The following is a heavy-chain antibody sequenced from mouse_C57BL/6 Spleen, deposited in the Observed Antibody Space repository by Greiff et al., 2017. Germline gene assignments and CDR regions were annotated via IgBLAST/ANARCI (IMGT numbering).Heavy chain of an antibody. V-gene: IGHV6-3*01. J-gene: IGHJ2*01. CDR1: GFTFSNYW. CDR2: IRLKSDNYAT. Sequence: EVKLVESGGGLVQPGGSMKLSCVASGFTFSNYWMNWVRQSPEKGLEWVAQIRLKSDNYATHYAESVKGRFTISRDDPKSSVYLQMNNLRAEDTGIYYCTGAYYFDYWGQGTTLTVSS. CDR3: TGAYYFDY.